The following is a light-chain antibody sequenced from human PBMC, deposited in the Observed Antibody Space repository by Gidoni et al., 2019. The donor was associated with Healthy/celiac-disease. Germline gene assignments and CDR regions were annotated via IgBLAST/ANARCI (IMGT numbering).Light chain of an antibody. J-gene: IGKJ1*01. CDR2: DAS. CDR3: QQRSNSWT. CDR1: QSVSSY. V-gene: IGKV3-11*01. Sequence: EIVLTQPPATLALAPGERATLSCRASQSVSSYLAWYQQKPGQAPRLLIYDASNRATGIPARFSGSGAGTDFTLTSSSLEPEDFAVYYCQQRSNSWTFGQXTKVEIK.